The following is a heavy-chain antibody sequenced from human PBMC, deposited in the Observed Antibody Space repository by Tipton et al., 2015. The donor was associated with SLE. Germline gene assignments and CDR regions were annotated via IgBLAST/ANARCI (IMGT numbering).Heavy chain of an antibody. D-gene: IGHD6-6*01. J-gene: IGHJ5*02. CDR1: GFTFSSYG. CDR3: ARDKSRSSRGWFDP. CDR2: IRYDGSNK. V-gene: IGHV3-30*02. Sequence: SLRLSCAASGFTFSSYGMHWVRQAPGKGLEWVAFIRYDGSNKYYADSVKGRFTISRDNSKNTLYLQMNSLRAEDTAVYYCARDKSRSSRGWFDPWGQGTLVTVSS.